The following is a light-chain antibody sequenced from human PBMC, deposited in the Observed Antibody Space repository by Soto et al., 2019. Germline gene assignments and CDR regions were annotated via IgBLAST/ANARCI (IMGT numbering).Light chain of an antibody. J-gene: IGKJ5*01. Sequence: DIQMTQSPSSLSASVGDRVTITCQARQDISNYLNWYQQKPGKAPKLLIYDASNLETGVPSRFSGSGSWTDFTFTISSLQPEDIATYYCQQYDNLPITFGQGTRLAIK. CDR2: DAS. V-gene: IGKV1-33*01. CDR1: QDISNY. CDR3: QQYDNLPIT.